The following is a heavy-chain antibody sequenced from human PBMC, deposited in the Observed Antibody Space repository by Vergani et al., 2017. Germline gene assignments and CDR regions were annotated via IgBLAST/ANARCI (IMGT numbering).Heavy chain of an antibody. CDR1: GGTFSSYA. CDR3: ASYYDSSGYYREAFDI. V-gene: IGHV1-69*01. Sequence: VQLLESGAEVKKPGSSVKVSCKASGGTFSSYALSWVRQAPGQGLEWMGGIIPIFGTANYAQKFQGRVTITADESTSTAYMDLSSLRSEDTAVYYCASYYDSSGYYREAFDIWGQGTMVTVSS. J-gene: IGHJ3*02. CDR2: IIPIFGTA. D-gene: IGHD3-22*01.